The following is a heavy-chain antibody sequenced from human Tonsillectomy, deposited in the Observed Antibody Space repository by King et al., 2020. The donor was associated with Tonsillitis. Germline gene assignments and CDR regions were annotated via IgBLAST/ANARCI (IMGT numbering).Heavy chain of an antibody. CDR2: ISYDGSNK. D-gene: IGHD3-22*01. V-gene: IGHV3-30*01. CDR3: ARDHYYDSSDYYSTFDY. J-gene: IGHJ4*02. Sequence: VQLVESGGGVVQPGRSLRLSCAASGFTFSRYAIHWVRQAPGKGLEGVAVISYDGSNKYYADSVKGRFTISRDNSKNTLYLQMNSLRAEDTAVYYCARDHYYDSSDYYSTFDYWGQGTLVTVSS. CDR1: GFTFSRYA.